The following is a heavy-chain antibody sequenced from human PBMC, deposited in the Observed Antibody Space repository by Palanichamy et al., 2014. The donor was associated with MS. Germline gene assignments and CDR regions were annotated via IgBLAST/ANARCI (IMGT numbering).Heavy chain of an antibody. Sequence: QVQLQESGPGLVKPSETLSLTCTVSGGPISSYYWSWIRQPPGKGLEWIGNIYYTGSTNYNPSLKTRVTISVDTSRNQFSLKLNSVTAADTAVYYCARLYSSGWYFDYWGQGTLVTGSS. V-gene: IGHV4-59*01. CDR2: IYYTGST. J-gene: IGHJ4*02. CDR3: ARLYSSGWYFDY. D-gene: IGHD6-19*01. CDR1: GGPISSYY.